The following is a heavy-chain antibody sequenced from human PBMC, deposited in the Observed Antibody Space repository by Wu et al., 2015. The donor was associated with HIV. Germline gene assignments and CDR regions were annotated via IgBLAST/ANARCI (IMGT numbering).Heavy chain of an antibody. Sequence: QVQLVQSGAEVKKPGSSVKVSCKASGGTFSSYGFTWVRQAPGQGLEWMGGIIPSFGTPNYAQKFQGRVTITTDESTATVYMELSSLRSEDTAVYYCARDKFYGSGIMSTWGQGTLVTVSS. CDR2: IIPSFGTP. CDR1: GGTFSSYG. CDR3: ARDKFYGSGIMST. D-gene: IGHD3-10*01. J-gene: IGHJ4*02. V-gene: IGHV1-69*05.